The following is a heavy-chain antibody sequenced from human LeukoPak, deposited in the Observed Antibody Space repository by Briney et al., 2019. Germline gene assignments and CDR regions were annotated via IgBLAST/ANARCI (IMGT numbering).Heavy chain of an antibody. V-gene: IGHV3-11*04. CDR3: ARVVGATLRDYFDY. Sequence: GGSLTLSCEDSGFTFSDYYMSWIRQAPGKGLEWVSYISSSGSTIYYADSVKGRFTISRDNAKNSLYLQMNSLRAEDTAVYYCARVVGATLRDYFDYWGQGTLVTVSS. CDR2: ISSSGSTI. CDR1: GFTFSDYY. J-gene: IGHJ4*02. D-gene: IGHD1-26*01.